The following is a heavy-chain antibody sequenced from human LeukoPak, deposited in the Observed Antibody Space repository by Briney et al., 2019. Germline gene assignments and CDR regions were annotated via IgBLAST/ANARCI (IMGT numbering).Heavy chain of an antibody. D-gene: IGHD5-12*01. J-gene: IGHJ4*02. CDR3: AKRPSGYDLARYFDS. CDR2: ISGSGDIT. V-gene: IGHV3-23*01. Sequence: PGGSLRLSCAASGFTFSSYSMTWVRQAPGKGLEWVSIISGSGDITFYADSVKGRFTISRDNSKNTLYLQMNCLRAEDTAVYYCAKRPSGYDLARYFDSWGQGTLVTVSS. CDR1: GFTFSSYS.